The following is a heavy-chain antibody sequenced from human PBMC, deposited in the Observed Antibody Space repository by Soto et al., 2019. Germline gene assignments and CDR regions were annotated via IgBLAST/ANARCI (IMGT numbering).Heavy chain of an antibody. D-gene: IGHD3-22*01. CDR1: AFTFSSFG. V-gene: IGHV3-33*01. CDR2: IWYDGSNK. Sequence: GESLRLSCPASAFTFSSFGMRCDRQPPGKGRGWVAVIWYDGSNKYYADSVKRRFTISRDNSKNTLYLQMNSLRAEDTAVYYCARGTSSSYYYDSSGYQTVRYFDLWGRGTLVTVSS. J-gene: IGHJ2*01. CDR3: ARGTSSSYYYDSSGYQTVRYFDL.